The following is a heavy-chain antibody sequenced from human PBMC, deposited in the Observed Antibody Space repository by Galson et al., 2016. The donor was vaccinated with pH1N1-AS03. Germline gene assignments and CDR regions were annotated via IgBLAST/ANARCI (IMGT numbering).Heavy chain of an antibody. V-gene: IGHV3-53*01. D-gene: IGHD1-7*01. J-gene: IGHJ2*01. Sequence: SLRLSCAASGFTINNNYMSWVRQAPGKGLEWVSVIYGGGDTFYADSVKGRFTISRDNSKNPVYLQMNSLRDEDRAVYYCARESPLNYYLDLWGRGTLVTVSS. CDR1: GFTINNNY. CDR2: IYGGGDT. CDR3: ARESPLNYYLDL.